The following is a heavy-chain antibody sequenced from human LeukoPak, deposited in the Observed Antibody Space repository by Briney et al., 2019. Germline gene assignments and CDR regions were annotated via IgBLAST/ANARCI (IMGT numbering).Heavy chain of an antibody. CDR1: GDSISSNNW. Sequence: ASGTLSLTCAVSGDSISSNNWWSWVRQSPGKGLEWIGEIYHTGSTNYNPSLRSRVTISLDKSKNQFSLKVTSVTAADTAVYYCARIEGLGPYPYYYYAMDVWGQGTAVTVSS. V-gene: IGHV4-4*02. CDR3: ARIEGLGPYPYYYYAMDV. J-gene: IGHJ6*02. D-gene: IGHD3-16*01. CDR2: IYHTGST.